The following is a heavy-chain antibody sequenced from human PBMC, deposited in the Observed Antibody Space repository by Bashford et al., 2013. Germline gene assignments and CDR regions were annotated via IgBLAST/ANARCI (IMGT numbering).Heavy chain of an antibody. CDR2: ISGSGSST. V-gene: IGHV3-23*01. CDR1: GFTFSSYA. Sequence: GSLRLSCAASGFTFSSYAMNWVRQAPGKGLEWVSAISGSGSSTYYADSVKGRFTISRDNSKNTLYLQMNSLRGEDTAIYFCAKAPELQPFRIDYWGQGTLVTVSS. CDR3: AKAPELQPFRIDY. J-gene: IGHJ4*02. D-gene: IGHD1-1*01.